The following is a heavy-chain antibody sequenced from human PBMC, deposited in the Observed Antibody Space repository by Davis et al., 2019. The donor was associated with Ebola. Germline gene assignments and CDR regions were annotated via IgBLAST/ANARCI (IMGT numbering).Heavy chain of an antibody. Sequence: SETLSLTCTVSGASVSSGTNYWSWIRQSPGKGLGWIGYIYHSGSTIYNPSLKSRVTISLDTSKNQFSLRLNSVTAADTAQYYCARVLGNGDLLLDYWGQGTLVTVSS. V-gene: IGHV4-61*01. CDR1: GASVSSGTNY. CDR3: ARVLGNGDLLLDY. CDR2: IYHSGST. J-gene: IGHJ4*02. D-gene: IGHD4-17*01.